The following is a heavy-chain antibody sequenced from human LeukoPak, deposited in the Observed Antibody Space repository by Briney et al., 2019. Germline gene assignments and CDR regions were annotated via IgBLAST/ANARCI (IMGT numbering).Heavy chain of an antibody. CDR3: ARDRGWRLFDY. CDR1: GFTFSSYA. V-gene: IGHV3-30-3*01. J-gene: IGHJ4*02. Sequence: GRSLRLSCAASGFTFSSYAMHWVRQAPGKGLEWVAVISYDGSNKYYADSVKGRFTISRDNSKNSLYLQMNSLRAEDTAVYYCARDRGWRLFDYWGQGTLVTVSS. D-gene: IGHD6-19*01. CDR2: ISYDGSNK.